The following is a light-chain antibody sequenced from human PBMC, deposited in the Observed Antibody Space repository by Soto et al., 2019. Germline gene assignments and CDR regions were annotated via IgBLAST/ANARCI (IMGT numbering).Light chain of an antibody. CDR3: QQCGSSSWT. Sequence: ELVLTQSPATLSLSPGERATLPCRASQSVSSDLAWYQQKPGQAPRLLIYGTSSRATGIPDRFSGSGSGTDFTLTINRLEPEDFAVYYCQQCGSSSWTFGQGTKVDIK. J-gene: IGKJ1*01. CDR2: GTS. CDR1: QSVSSD. V-gene: IGKV3-20*01.